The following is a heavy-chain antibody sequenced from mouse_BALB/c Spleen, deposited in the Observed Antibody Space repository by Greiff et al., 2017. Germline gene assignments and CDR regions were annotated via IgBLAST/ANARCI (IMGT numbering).Heavy chain of an antibody. D-gene: IGHD2-14*01. Sequence: EVQRVESGGDLVKPGGSLKLSCAASGFTFSSYGMSWVRQTPDKRLEWVATISSGGSYTYYPDSVKGRFTISRDNAKNTLYLQMSSLKSEDTAMYYCARHHRYDDAMDYWGQGTSVTVSS. V-gene: IGHV5-6*01. CDR1: GFTFSSYG. J-gene: IGHJ4*01. CDR3: ARHHRYDDAMDY. CDR2: ISSGGSYT.